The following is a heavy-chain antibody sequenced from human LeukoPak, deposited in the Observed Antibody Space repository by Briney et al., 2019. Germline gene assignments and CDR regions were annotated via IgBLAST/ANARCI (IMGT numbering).Heavy chain of an antibody. D-gene: IGHD3-10*01. CDR3: AKVMKGSERLTMVRGVIIKTAGLYYMDV. Sequence: GGSLRLSCAASGFTLSSYAMSWVRQAPGKGLEWVSSISASGGSTNYADSVKGRFTISRDNSKNTVYLQMNSLRAEDTAVYYWAKVMKGSERLTMVRGVIIKTAGLYYMDVWGKGTTVTVSS. CDR1: GFTLSSYA. V-gene: IGHV3-23*01. CDR2: ISASGGST. J-gene: IGHJ6*03.